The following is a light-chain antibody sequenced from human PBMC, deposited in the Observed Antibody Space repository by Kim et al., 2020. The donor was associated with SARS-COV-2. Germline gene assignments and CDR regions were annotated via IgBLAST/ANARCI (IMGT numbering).Light chain of an antibody. CDR2: QHD. CDR1: KLGDKY. V-gene: IGLV3-1*01. Sequence: SVSPGQTARITCSGDKLGDKYAFWYQQKPCQSPVLVMFQHDKRPSGISQRFSGSNSGNTAILTISGTRTIDEADYYCQAWDSSAAVFGGGTQLTVL. CDR3: QAWDSSAAV. J-gene: IGLJ2*01.